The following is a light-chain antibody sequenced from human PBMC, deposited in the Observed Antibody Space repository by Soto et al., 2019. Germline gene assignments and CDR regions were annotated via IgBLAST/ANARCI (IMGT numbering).Light chain of an antibody. CDR2: RAS. CDR3: QQYDSFRN. J-gene: IGKJ4*01. V-gene: IGKV1-5*03. Sequence: DMQMTQSPSTLSASVGDRVTITCRASQTIVDWLAWYQQKPGKAPKLLVYRASSLDSGVPSRFSGSGSGTEFTLTISSLQPDDVATYYCQQYDSFRNFGGGTKVQMK. CDR1: QTIVDW.